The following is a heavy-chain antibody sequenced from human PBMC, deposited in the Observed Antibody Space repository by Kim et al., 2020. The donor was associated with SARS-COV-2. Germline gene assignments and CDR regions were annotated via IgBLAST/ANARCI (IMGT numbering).Heavy chain of an antibody. CDR2: SN. V-gene: IGHV4-39*02. D-gene: IGHD5-18*01. J-gene: IGHJ4*02. Sequence: SNSYNPSLQSRVTISIDTSKSHMSLRLTSVTAADTAVYFCARGQDTAKTGYWGQGTLVTVSS. CDR3: ARGQDTAKTGY.